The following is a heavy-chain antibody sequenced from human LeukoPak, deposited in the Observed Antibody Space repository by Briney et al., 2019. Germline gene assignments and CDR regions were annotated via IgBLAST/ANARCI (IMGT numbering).Heavy chain of an antibody. V-gene: IGHV3-21*01. Sequence: GRSLRLSCAASGFTFSSYAMHWVRQAPGKGLEWVSSISSSSSYIYYADSVKGRFTISRDNAKNSLYLQMNSLRAEDTAVYYCARDSHYYDSSGYYYEVYYFDYWGQGTLVTVSS. J-gene: IGHJ4*02. CDR1: GFTFSSYA. CDR3: ARDSHYYDSSGYYYEVYYFDY. CDR2: ISSSSSYI. D-gene: IGHD3-22*01.